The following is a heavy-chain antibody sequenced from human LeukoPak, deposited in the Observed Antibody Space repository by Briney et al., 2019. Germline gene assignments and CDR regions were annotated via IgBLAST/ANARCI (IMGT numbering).Heavy chain of an antibody. CDR1: GFTFSRTW. Sequence: PGGSLRLSCAASGFTFSRTWMYWVRQAPGKGLVWVSRINSDGSSTTYADSVKGRFTISRDNAKNTAYLQMNSLRGEDTAVYYCARIGRRPTTVVTLSSPPGEHYWGQGTLVTVSS. CDR2: INSDGSST. CDR3: ARIGRRPTTVVTLSSPPGEHY. J-gene: IGHJ4*02. V-gene: IGHV3-74*01. D-gene: IGHD4-23*01.